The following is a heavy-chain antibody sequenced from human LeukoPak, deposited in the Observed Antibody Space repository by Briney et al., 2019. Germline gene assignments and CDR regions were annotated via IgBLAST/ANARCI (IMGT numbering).Heavy chain of an antibody. V-gene: IGHV3-23*01. CDR2: ISGSGGST. Sequence: GGSLRLSCAASGFTFSSYAMSWVRQAPGRGLEWVSAISGSGGSTDYANSVKGRFTISRDNSKNTLYLQMNSLRAEDTAVYYCAKGKPGYFGYMDVWGKGTTVTVSS. J-gene: IGHJ6*03. CDR3: AKGKPGYFGYMDV. CDR1: GFTFSSYA. D-gene: IGHD3-9*01.